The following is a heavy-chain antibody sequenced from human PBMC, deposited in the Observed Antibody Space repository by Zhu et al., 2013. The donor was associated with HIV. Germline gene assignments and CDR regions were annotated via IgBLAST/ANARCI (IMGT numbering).Heavy chain of an antibody. V-gene: IGHV1-3*01. CDR3: ARVSDAFDI. J-gene: IGHJ3*02. CDR2: INPGIGNT. Sequence: QIQLVQSGAEVKKPGASVKVSCKASGYTFTSFVIHWVRQAPGQRLEWMGWINPGIGNTKYSQKFQGRVTITRDTSASTAYMELSSLRSEDTAVYYCARVSDAFDIWGQGTMVTVSS. CDR1: GYTFTSFV.